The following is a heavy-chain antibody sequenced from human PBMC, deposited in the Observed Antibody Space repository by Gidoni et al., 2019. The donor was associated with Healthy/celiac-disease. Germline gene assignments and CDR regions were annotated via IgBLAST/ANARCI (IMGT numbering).Heavy chain of an antibody. CDR2: INPNSGGT. V-gene: IGHV1-2*02. Sequence: HVQLVQSGAEVKKPGASVKVSCKASGYTFTGYYMHGVRQAPGQGLEWMGWINPNSGGTNYAQKFQGRVTMTRDTSISTAYMELSRLRSDDTAVYYCARDPGGGATRFDYWGQGTLVTVSS. D-gene: IGHD1-26*01. CDR1: GYTFTGYY. CDR3: ARDPGGGATRFDY. J-gene: IGHJ4*02.